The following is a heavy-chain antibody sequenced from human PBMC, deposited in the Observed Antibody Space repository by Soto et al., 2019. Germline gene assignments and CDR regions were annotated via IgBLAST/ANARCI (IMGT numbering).Heavy chain of an antibody. CDR1: GFSLNTGGVG. D-gene: IGHD3-3*01. CDR2: IYWDGDK. CDR3: ARHQLLQSSEWFRKGFDS. J-gene: IGHJ4*02. Sequence: QITLKESGPTLVKPTQTLTLTCTFSGFSLNTGGVGVGWIRQSPGKALEWLAHIYWDGDKRYRPFLETRLTITKDASKNQVVLTMTKMDPGDTATYYCARHQLLQSSEWFRKGFDSWGQGIPVTVSS. V-gene: IGHV2-5*02.